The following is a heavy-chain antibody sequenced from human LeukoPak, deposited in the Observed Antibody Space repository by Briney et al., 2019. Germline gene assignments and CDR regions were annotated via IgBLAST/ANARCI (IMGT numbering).Heavy chain of an antibody. CDR1: GGSFSGYY. J-gene: IGHJ6*03. Sequence: PSETLSLTCAVYGGSFSGYYWSWIRQPPGKGLEWIGEINHSGRTNYNPSLKSRVTISVDTSKNQFSLKLSSVTAADTAVYYCARGYTATYYYYMDVWGKGTTVTVSS. CDR2: INHSGRT. CDR3: ARGYTATYYYYMDV. V-gene: IGHV4-34*01. D-gene: IGHD5-18*01.